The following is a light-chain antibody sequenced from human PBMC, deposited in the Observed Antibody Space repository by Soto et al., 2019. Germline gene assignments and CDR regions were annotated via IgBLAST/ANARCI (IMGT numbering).Light chain of an antibody. CDR2: EVT. CDR3: SSYTSSTTLV. V-gene: IGLV2-14*01. CDR1: SSDIGAYNY. J-gene: IGLJ1*01. Sequence: QSALTQPASVSGSPGQSITISRTGTSSDIGAYNYVSWYQQYPGKTPKLVIYEVTDRPSGVSSRFSGSKSGSTASLTISGLQTEDEADYYCSSYTSSTTLVFGTGTKVTVL.